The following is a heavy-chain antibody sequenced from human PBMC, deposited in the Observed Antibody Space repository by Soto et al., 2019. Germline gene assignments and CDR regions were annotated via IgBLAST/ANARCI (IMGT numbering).Heavy chain of an antibody. CDR1: GFSLSTSGVG. J-gene: IGHJ4*02. V-gene: IGHV2-5*02. CDR2: IYWDDDK. Sequence: QITLKESGPTLVKPTQTLTLTCTFSGFSLSTSGVGVGWIRQPPGKALEWLALIYWDDDKRYSPSLKSRLTITKDTSKNQVVLTMTNMDPVDTATYYCAHSLDNWNDDSGWYFDYWGQGTLVTVSS. D-gene: IGHD1-20*01. CDR3: AHSLDNWNDDSGWYFDY.